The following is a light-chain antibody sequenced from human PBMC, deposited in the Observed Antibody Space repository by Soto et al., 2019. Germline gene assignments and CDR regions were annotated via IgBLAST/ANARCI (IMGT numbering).Light chain of an antibody. CDR1: SGHSSYA. CDR2: LNSDGSH. J-gene: IGLJ2*01. V-gene: IGLV4-69*01. CDR3: QTWDTGSVV. Sequence: QSVLTQSPSASASLGASVKFTCTLSSGHSSYAIAWHQQQPEKGPRYLMKLNSDGSHSKGDGIPDRFSGSSSGSERYLTISSLQSEDEADYCCQTWDTGSVVFGGGTKLTVL.